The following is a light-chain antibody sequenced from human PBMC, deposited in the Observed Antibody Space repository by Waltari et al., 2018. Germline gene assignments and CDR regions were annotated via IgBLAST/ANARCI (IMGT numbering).Light chain of an antibody. CDR1: NNDIGFYDY. V-gene: IGLV2-14*03. CDR2: YFS. CDR3: SSYTRGSTLV. J-gene: IGLJ2*01. Sequence: QSALTQPASVSGSPGQSITISCTGTNNDIGFYDYVSWYQQHPGTAPKLMIFYFSTRPSGVYNSFSGSKSGNTASLTISGLQTEDEADYYCSSYTRGSTLVFGGGTKLTVL.